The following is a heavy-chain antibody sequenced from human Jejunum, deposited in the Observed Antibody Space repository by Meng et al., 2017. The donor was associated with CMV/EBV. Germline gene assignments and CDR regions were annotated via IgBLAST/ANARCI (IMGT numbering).Heavy chain of an antibody. V-gene: IGHV4-39*01. CDR3: ARVSQYSYGPGYFDH. J-gene: IGHJ4*02. D-gene: IGHD5-18*01. CDR2: IYHSANT. CDR1: GSSSSSRDF. Sequence: GSSSSSRDFWGWIRQPPGKGLEWIANIYHSANTYYNPSLKRRVTISVDTSKNHFSLKLNSVTAADTAAYYCARVSQYSYGPGYFDHWGQGTLVTVSS.